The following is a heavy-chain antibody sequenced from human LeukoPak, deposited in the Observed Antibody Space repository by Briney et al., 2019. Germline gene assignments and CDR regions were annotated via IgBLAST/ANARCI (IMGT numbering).Heavy chain of an antibody. Sequence: PGGSLRLSCAASGFTFSSYGMHWVRHVPGKGLVWVSRINDDGSATFYADSVKGRFTISRDNAKNTLFLQINSLRAEDTAVYYCAREILAPGKTHDYWGQGALVTVSS. J-gene: IGHJ4*02. CDR2: INDDGSAT. CDR1: GFTFSSYG. CDR3: AREILAPGKTHDY. V-gene: IGHV3-74*01.